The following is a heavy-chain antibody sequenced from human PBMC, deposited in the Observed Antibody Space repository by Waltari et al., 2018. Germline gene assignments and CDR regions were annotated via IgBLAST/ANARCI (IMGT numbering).Heavy chain of an antibody. CDR1: GFTFNKYA. Sequence: EVQLLESGEGLVQPGGSLRLSCAASGFTFNKYAMTWVRQAPGKWLEWVSGIGSGGTTFYADSVKGQFTISRDNSKNTLYLQMNNLRAGDTAVYFCAKAGMATGTTRSYFDYWGQGALVTVSS. D-gene: IGHD1-1*01. CDR2: IGSGGTT. J-gene: IGHJ4*02. V-gene: IGHV3-23*01. CDR3: AKAGMATGTTRSYFDY.